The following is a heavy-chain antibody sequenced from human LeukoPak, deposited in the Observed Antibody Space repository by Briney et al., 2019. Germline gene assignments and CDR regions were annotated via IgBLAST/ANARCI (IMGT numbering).Heavy chain of an antibody. CDR3: VRFDTMYRNAFDI. Sequence: AGGSLRLSCAASEFTLRNYAMSWVRQAPGKGLEWVSSISSSSSYIYYADSVKGRFTISRDNAKNSLYLQMNSLRAEDTAVYYCVRFDTMYRNAFDIWGQGTMVTVSS. J-gene: IGHJ3*02. CDR2: ISSSSSYI. V-gene: IGHV3-21*04. D-gene: IGHD1-26*01. CDR1: EFTLRNYA.